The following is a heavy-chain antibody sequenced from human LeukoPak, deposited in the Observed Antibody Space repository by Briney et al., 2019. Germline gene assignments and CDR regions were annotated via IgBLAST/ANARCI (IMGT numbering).Heavy chain of an antibody. Sequence: SGPTLVNPTQTLTLTCTFSGFSLTTHAVGVGWIRQPPGKALEWLALIYGNDDKRYSASLRTRLTVTKDTSKNQVVLTMTNMDPVDTATYYCARSQYSSGWSDYWGQGTLVTVSS. CDR1: GFSLTTHAVG. D-gene: IGHD6-19*01. CDR2: IYGNDDK. V-gene: IGHV2-5*01. J-gene: IGHJ4*02. CDR3: ARSQYSSGWSDY.